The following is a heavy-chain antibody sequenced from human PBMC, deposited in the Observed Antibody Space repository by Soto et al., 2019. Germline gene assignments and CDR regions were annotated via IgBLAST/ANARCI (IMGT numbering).Heavy chain of an antibody. J-gene: IGHJ4*02. CDR1: GFTFSPYW. V-gene: IGHV3-74*01. Sequence: PGGSLRLSCAASGFTFSPYWMHWVRQAPGKGLVWVSRINTDGSTTTYADSVKGRFTISRDNAKNTLYLQMNSLRAEDTAVYYCASYFSAGYWGQGTLVTVSS. CDR2: INTDGSTT. CDR3: ASYFSAGY. D-gene: IGHD1-26*01.